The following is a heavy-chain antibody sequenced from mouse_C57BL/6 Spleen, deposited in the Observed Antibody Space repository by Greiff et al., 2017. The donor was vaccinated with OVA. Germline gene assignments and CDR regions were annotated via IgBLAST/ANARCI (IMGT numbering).Heavy chain of an antibody. D-gene: IGHD2-4*01. CDR2: ISGGGGNT. CDR1: GFTFSSYT. V-gene: IGHV5-9*01. Sequence: EVKLMESGGGLVKPGGSLKLSCAASGFTFSSYTMSWVRQTPEKRLEWVATISGGGGNTYYPDRVKGRFTISRDNAKNTLYLQMSILMSEDTALYYCARGDEYDVGYFDVWGTGTTVTVSS. CDR3: ARGDEYDVGYFDV. J-gene: IGHJ1*03.